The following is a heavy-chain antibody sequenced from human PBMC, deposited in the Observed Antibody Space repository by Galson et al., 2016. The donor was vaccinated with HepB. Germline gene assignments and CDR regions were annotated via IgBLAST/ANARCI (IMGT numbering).Heavy chain of an antibody. Sequence: SVKVSCKASGYTFTDYYLHWVRQAPGQGLEWMGWVNPNSGGTKYAQKFQGWVTMSRDTSINTAYMELGRLKSNGTAVYYCARGEPTNRGRGLAFDIWGQGTTATVSS. D-gene: IGHD1-14*01. V-gene: IGHV1-2*04. J-gene: IGHJ3*02. CDR1: GYTFTDYY. CDR2: VNPNSGGT. CDR3: ARGEPTNRGRGLAFDI.